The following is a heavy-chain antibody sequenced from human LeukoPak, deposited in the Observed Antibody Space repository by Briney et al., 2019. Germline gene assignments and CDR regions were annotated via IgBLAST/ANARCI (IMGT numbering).Heavy chain of an antibody. D-gene: IGHD1-26*01. J-gene: IGHJ4*02. CDR1: GGSINSYY. V-gene: IGHV4-59*01. CDR2: VYYSGST. Sequence: SETLSLTCTVSGGSINSYYWSWIRQPPGKGLEWIAYVYYSGSTSYNPSLKSRVTISVDTSKNQFSLKLNSVTAADTAMYYCARLFHPALSGNYPFDYWGQGTLVTVSS. CDR3: ARLFHPALSGNYPFDY.